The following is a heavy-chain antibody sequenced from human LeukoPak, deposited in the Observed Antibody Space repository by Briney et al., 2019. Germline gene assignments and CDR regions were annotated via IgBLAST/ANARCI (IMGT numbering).Heavy chain of an antibody. V-gene: IGHV4-4*07. CDR1: GGSISSYY. CDR3: ARLSTVTTSFDY. CDR2: ICASGTT. J-gene: IGHJ4*02. Sequence: SETLSLTCTVSGGSISSYYWSWIRQPAGKGLEWIGRICASGTTHYNPSLKSRVTMSVDTSKNQFSLKLSSVTAADTAVYYCARLSTVTTSFDYWGQGTLVTVSS. D-gene: IGHD4-17*01.